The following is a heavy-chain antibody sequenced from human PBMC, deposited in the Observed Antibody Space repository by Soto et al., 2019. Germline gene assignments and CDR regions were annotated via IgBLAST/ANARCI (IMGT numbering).Heavy chain of an antibody. CDR2: IYYSGST. Sequence: SETLSLSCTVSGGSISSSYYWSWNRQPPGKGLELIGYIYYSGSTKYNPSLKSRVTISIDTSKNQFSLKLSSVTAADTAVYYCARGGYGMDVWGQGTTVTVSS. CDR3: ARGGYGMDV. CDR1: GGSISSSYY. J-gene: IGHJ6*02. V-gene: IGHV4-59*01.